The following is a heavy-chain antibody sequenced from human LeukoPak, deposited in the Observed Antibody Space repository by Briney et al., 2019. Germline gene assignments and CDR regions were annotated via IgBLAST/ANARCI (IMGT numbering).Heavy chain of an antibody. CDR1: GGTFSSYA. Sequence: GASVKVSCKASGGTFSSYAISWVRQAPGKGLEWVANIKQDGSEKYYVDSVKGRFTISRDNAKNSLYLQMNSLRAEDTAVYYCARDHQSSGWAFDYWGQGTLVTVSS. J-gene: IGHJ4*02. CDR2: IKQDGSEK. D-gene: IGHD3-22*01. CDR3: ARDHQSSGWAFDY. V-gene: IGHV3-7*01.